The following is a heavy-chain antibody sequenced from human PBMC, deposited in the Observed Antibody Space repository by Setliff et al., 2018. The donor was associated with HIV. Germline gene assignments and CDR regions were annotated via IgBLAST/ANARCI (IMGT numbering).Heavy chain of an antibody. CDR1: GFTFSGYN. CDR2: ISGSSGYE. Sequence: VGSLSLSCAASGFTFSGYNLNWVRQAPGKGLEWVSSISGSSGYEYYADSVKGRFTISRDSAKNSLYLQTSSLRAEDTAVYYCAREVYRYDDGSESMDVWGKGTTVTVSS. D-gene: IGHD5-18*01. V-gene: IGHV3-21*06. J-gene: IGHJ6*03. CDR3: AREVYRYDDGSESMDV.